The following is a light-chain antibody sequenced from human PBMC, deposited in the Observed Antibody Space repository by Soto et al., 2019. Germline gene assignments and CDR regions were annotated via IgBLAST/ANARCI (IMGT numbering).Light chain of an antibody. V-gene: IGKV3-20*01. CDR2: DAS. Sequence: EIVLTQSPGTLSLSPGERATLSCRASQSVSSNHLAWYQQKPGQAPRLLIYDASYRAIGIPDRFSGSGSGTDFTLTISRLEPEDFAVYHCHQYGGFPLTFGGGTKVEIK. CDR1: QSVSSNH. CDR3: HQYGGFPLT. J-gene: IGKJ4*01.